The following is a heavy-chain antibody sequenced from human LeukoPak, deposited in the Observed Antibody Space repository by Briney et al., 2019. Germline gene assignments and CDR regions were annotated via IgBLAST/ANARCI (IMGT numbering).Heavy chain of an antibody. CDR2: IYYSGST. D-gene: IGHD2-15*01. CDR1: GGSISSSSYY. CDR3: ARGRRRCSGGSCYQLYYYYGMDV. V-gene: IGHV4-39*01. J-gene: IGHJ6*02. Sequence: SETLSLTCPVPGGSISSSSYYWGWIRQPPGKGLEWIGSIYYSGSTYYNPSLKSRVTISVDTSKNQFSLKLSSVTAADTAVYYCARGRRRCSGGSCYQLYYYYGMDVWGQGTTVTVSS.